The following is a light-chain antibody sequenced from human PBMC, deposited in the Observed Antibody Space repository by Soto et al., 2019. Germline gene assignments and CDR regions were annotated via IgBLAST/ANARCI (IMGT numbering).Light chain of an antibody. CDR2: SNN. J-gene: IGLJ2*01. CDR1: SSNIGSNT. Sequence: QPVLTQPPSASGTPGQRVTISCSGSSSNIGSNTVNWYQQLPGTAPKLLIYSNNQRPSGVPDRFSGSKSGTSASLAISGLQSEDEADYYCQSYDTGLSAVVFGGGTKVTVL. V-gene: IGLV1-44*01. CDR3: QSYDTGLSAVV.